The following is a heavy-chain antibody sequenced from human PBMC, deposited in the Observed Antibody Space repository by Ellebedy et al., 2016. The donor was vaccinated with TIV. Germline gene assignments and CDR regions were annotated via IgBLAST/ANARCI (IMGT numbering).Heavy chain of an antibody. J-gene: IGHJ4*02. CDR3: ARIVKTAAAGARYDY. CDR2: IFSSDEK. Sequence: SVPTLVKPTETLTLTCTVSGFSLSNPRMGVSWIRQPPGKALEWLAHIFSSDEKSYSTSLKSRLSISKDTSQSQVVLSMTNMDPVDTATYYCARIVKTAAAGARYDYWGQGTLVTVSS. CDR1: GFSLSNPRMG. D-gene: IGHD6-13*01. V-gene: IGHV2-26*01.